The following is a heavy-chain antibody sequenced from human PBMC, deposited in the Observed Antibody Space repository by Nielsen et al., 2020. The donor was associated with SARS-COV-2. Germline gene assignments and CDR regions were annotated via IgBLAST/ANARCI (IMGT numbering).Heavy chain of an antibody. D-gene: IGHD3-10*01. CDR1: GFTFSSYW. Sequence: ESLKISCAASGFTFSSYWMHWVRQAPGKGLVWVSRINSDGSSTSYADSVKGRFTISRDNAKNTLYLQMNSLRAEDTAVYYCARDLWFGELFDYWGQGTLVTVSS. CDR2: INSDGSST. CDR3: ARDLWFGELFDY. V-gene: IGHV3-74*01. J-gene: IGHJ4*02.